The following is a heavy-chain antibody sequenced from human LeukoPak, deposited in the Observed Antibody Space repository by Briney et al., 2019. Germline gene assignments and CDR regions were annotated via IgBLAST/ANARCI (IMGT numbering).Heavy chain of an antibody. CDR1: GYTFTGYY. J-gene: IGHJ6*02. D-gene: IGHD6-19*01. CDR3: ARDSLAVAGTGYYGMDV. V-gene: IGHV1-2*02. Sequence: ASVKVSCKASGYTFTGYYMHWVRQAPGQGLEWMGWINPNSGGTNYAQKFQGRVTMTRDTSISTAYMELSRLRSDDTAVYYCARDSLAVAGTGYYGMDVWGQGTTVTVSS. CDR2: INPNSGGT.